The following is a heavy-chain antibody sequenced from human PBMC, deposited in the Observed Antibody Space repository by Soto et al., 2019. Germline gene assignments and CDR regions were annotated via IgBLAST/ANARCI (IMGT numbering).Heavy chain of an antibody. Sequence: SETLSLTRTVSGGSISSYCRSWIQQHPGKGLDGIVYLYSSRSRNYNPSLKSRVTISVDTSKNQFSLKLTSVTAADTAVYYCAREDRSGYHGIDYWGQVTLVTVS. D-gene: IGHD3-22*01. V-gene: IGHV4-59*01. CDR1: GGSISSYC. J-gene: IGHJ4*02. CDR3: AREDRSGYHGIDY. CDR2: LYSSRSR.